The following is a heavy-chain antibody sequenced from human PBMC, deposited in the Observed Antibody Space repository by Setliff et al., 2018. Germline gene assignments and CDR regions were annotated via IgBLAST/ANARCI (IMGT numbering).Heavy chain of an antibody. CDR1: GFSFSDYY. CDR3: ARVHYETSTYSPTLFDH. D-gene: IGHD3-22*01. CDR2: ISNDAYTI. Sequence: PGGSLRLSCAASGFSFSDYYMMWLRQAPGKGLEWVSYISNDAYTIHYADSMKGRLTISRDNSKNSVFLQMNSLRVEDTAVYYCARVHYETSTYSPTLFDHWGQGALVTVSS. J-gene: IGHJ4*02. V-gene: IGHV3-11*01.